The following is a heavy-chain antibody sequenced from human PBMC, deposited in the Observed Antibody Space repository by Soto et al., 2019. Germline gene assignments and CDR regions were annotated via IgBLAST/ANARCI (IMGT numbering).Heavy chain of an antibody. CDR2: IKHDGSAT. Sequence: EVQLVESGGGLVQPGGSLRLSCAASGFTFSTYWMIWVRQAPGKGLEWVANIKHDGSATYYVDSMKGRFTIYRDNVKDSLYLQMNSLRAEVTAVYYCAREGRITDLWGQGALVTVSS. J-gene: IGHJ4*02. CDR1: GFTFSTYW. D-gene: IGHD3-16*01. CDR3: AREGRITDL. V-gene: IGHV3-7*01.